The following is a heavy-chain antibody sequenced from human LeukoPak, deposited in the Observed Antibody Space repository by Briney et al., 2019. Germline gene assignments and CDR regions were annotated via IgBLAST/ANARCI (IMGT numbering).Heavy chain of an antibody. CDR2: IYYSGST. D-gene: IGHD1-26*01. Sequence: PSETLSLTCTVSGGSISSYYWSWIRQPPGKGLEWIGYIYYSGSTNYNPSLKSRVTISVDTSKNQFSLKLSSVTAADTAVYCCARRGDNWFDPWGQGTLVTVSS. CDR1: GGSISSYY. V-gene: IGHV4-59*08. CDR3: ARRGDNWFDP. J-gene: IGHJ5*02.